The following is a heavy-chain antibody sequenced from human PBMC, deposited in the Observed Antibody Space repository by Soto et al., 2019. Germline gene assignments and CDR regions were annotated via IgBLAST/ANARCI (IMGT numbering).Heavy chain of an antibody. CDR3: ARERYQVISDGMDV. D-gene: IGHD2-2*01. CDR2: INPETGGT. Sequence: QVQLVQSGADVKTPGASVRVSCKASGYTFTGYYVHWVREAPGQGLEWMGWINPETGGTSYAQKFQGRVTLSRDTSINTAYMELRRLRFDDADVYFCARERYQVISDGMDVWGQVTTVTVSS. V-gene: IGHV1-2*02. J-gene: IGHJ6*02. CDR1: GYTFTGYY.